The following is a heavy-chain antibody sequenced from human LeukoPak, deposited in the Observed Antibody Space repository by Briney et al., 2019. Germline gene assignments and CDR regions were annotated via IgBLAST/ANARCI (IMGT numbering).Heavy chain of an antibody. CDR3: AKDLVAYCGGDCYSIDY. D-gene: IGHD2-21*02. CDR1: GFTFDDYA. Sequence: PGRSLRLSCAASGFTFDDYAMHWVRQAPGKGLEWVSGISWNSGSIGYADSVKGRFTISRDNAKNSLYLQMNSLRAEDTALYYCAKDLVAYCGGDCYSIDYWGQGTLVTVSS. V-gene: IGHV3-9*01. J-gene: IGHJ4*02. CDR2: ISWNSGSI.